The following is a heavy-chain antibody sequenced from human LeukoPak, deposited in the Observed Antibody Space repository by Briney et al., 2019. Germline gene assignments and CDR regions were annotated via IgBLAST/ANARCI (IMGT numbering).Heavy chain of an antibody. D-gene: IGHD4-17*01. J-gene: IGHJ3*02. CDR3: ARAVTTDYKDAFDI. Sequence: ASVKVSCKAFGYTFTSYYMHWVRQAPGQGLEWMGIINPSSGSTSYAQKFQGRVTMIRDTSTSTVYMEPSSLRSEDTAVYYCARAVTTDYKDAFDIWGQGTMVTVSS. V-gene: IGHV1-46*01. CDR2: INPSSGST. CDR1: GYTFTSYY.